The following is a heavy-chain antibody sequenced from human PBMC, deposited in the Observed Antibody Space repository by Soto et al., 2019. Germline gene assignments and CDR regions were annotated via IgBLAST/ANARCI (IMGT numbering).Heavy chain of an antibody. CDR1: GYIFTAYS. CDR2: ISAYNGNT. D-gene: IGHD3-16*01. CDR3: ARDYDANDAFDI. Sequence: ASVKVSCKASGYIFTAYSMHWVRQAPGQGLEWMGWISAYNGNTNYAQKLQGRVTMTTDTSTSTAYMELRSLRSDDTAVYYCARDYDANDAFDIWGQGTMVTVSS. J-gene: IGHJ3*02. V-gene: IGHV1-18*04.